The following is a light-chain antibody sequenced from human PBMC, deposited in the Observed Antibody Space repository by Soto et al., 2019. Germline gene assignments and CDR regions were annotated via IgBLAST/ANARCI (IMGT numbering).Light chain of an antibody. CDR3: QQYFTPPVT. J-gene: IGKJ4*01. CDR1: QTVLHSSKNKSY. Sequence: DIVMTQSPDSLAVSLGERATINCKSSQTVLHSSKNKSYLAWFQQKPGQPPKLLTYWASIRESGVPDRFSGSGSGTDFTLTISSLQAEDVAVYYCQQYFTPPVTVGGGTKVEIK. V-gene: IGKV4-1*01. CDR2: WAS.